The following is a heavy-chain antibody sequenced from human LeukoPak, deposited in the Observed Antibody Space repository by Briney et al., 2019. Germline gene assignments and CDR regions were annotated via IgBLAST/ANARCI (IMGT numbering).Heavy chain of an antibody. J-gene: IGHJ4*02. D-gene: IGHD1-26*01. Sequence: GGSLRLSCAASGLTFSSYWMHWVRQAPGKGLVWVSRINSDGSSTSYADSVKGRFTISGDNAKSTLYLQTNSLRAEDTAVYYCARRSSGSPPYYFGYWGQGTLVTVSS. V-gene: IGHV3-74*01. CDR3: ARRSSGSPPYYFGY. CDR1: GLTFSSYW. CDR2: INSDGSST.